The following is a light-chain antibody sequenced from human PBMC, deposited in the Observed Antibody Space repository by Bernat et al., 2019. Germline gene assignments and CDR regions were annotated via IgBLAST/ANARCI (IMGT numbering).Light chain of an antibody. V-gene: IGLV3-21*01. Sequence: SYVLTQPPSVPVAPGGTATITCAGNNIGDKSVHWYQQRPGQAPVVVIYYDTDRPSEIPERFSGSNSGNTATLTISRVEAGDEADYYCQGWDSSRDHYVFGSGTKVTVL. CDR1: NIGDKS. CDR3: QGWDSSRDHYV. CDR2: YDT. J-gene: IGLJ1*01.